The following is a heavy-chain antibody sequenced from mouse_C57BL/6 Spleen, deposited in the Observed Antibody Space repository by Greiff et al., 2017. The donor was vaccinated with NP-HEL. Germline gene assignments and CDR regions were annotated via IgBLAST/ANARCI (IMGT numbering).Heavy chain of an antibody. J-gene: IGHJ2*01. CDR1: GYSITSGYY. CDR3: ARRDYYGSNLDY. V-gene: IGHV3-6*01. Sequence: EVQLQQSGPGLVKPSQSLSLTCSVTGYSITSGYYWNWIRQVPGNKLEWMGYISYDGSNNYNPSLKNRISITRDTSNNQFFLKLNSVTTEDTATYYCARRDYYGSNLDYWGQGTTLTVSS. D-gene: IGHD1-1*01. CDR2: ISYDGSN.